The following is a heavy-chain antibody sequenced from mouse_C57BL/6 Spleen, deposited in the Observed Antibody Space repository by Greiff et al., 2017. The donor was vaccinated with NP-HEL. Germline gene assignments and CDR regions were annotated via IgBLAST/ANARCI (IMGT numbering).Heavy chain of an antibody. V-gene: IGHV1-55*01. CDR1: GYTFTSYW. CDR2: IYPGSGST. J-gene: IGHJ3*01. D-gene: IGHD1-1*01. CDR3: ATNYYGSSPSWFAY. Sequence: QVQLQQPGAELVKPGASVKMSCKASGYTFTSYWITWVKQRPGQGLEWIGAIYPGSGSTNYNEKFKSKATLTVATTSSTAYRQLSSLTSEDSAVYYCATNYYGSSPSWFAYWGQGTLVTVSA.